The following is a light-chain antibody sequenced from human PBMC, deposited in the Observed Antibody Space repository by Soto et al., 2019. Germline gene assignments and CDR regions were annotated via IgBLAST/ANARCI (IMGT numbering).Light chain of an antibody. CDR1: SSDVGTYNY. CDR2: EGT. Sequence: QSALTQPASVFGSLGQSITISCTGTSSDVGTYNYVSWYQQHPGKAPKFMIYEGTQRPSGVSNRISGSTSGNAASLTISGLQADDEADYFCCSSAPESTYVFGTGTKLTVL. J-gene: IGLJ1*01. V-gene: IGLV2-23*01. CDR3: CSSAPESTYV.